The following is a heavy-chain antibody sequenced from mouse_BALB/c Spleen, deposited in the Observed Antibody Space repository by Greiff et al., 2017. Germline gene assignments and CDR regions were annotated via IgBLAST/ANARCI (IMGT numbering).Heavy chain of an antibody. Sequence: DVKLVESGGGLVQPGGSRKLSCAASGFTFSSFGMHWVRQAPEKGLEWVAYISSGSSTIYYADTVKGRFTISRDNPKNTLFLQMTSLRSEDTAMYYCAASTMITTGFAYWGQGTLVTVSA. J-gene: IGHJ3*01. CDR3: AASTMITTGFAY. CDR1: GFTFSSFG. CDR2: ISSGSSTI. V-gene: IGHV5-17*02. D-gene: IGHD2-4*01.